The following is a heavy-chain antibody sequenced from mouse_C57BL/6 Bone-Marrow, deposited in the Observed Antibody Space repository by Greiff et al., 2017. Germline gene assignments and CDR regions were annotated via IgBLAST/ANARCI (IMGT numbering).Heavy chain of an antibody. V-gene: IGHV5-9-1*02. D-gene: IGHD2-13*01. J-gene: IGHJ3*01. CDR3: TRDGSDWGFAY. CDR2: VSSGGDYN. CDR1: GFTFSSYA. Sequence: EVHLVESGAGLVKPGGSLKLSCAASGFTFSSYAMSWVRQPPEKRLEWVAYVSSGGDYNNYADTVKGRCTISRDNARNTLYLQRSSLKSEDTAMYYCTRDGSDWGFAYWGQGTLVTVSA.